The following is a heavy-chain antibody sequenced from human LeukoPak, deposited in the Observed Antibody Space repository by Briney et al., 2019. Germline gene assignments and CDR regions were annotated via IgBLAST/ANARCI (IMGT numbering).Heavy chain of an antibody. V-gene: IGHV1-24*01. CDR1: GYTLTELS. D-gene: IGHD3-22*01. J-gene: IGHJ6*02. Sequence: ASVKVSCKVSGYTLTELSMHWVRQAPGKGLEWMGGFDPEDGETIYAQKFQGRVTMTEDTSTDTAYMELSSLRSEDTAVYYCATVSHYCDSSGYYYDYYGMDVWGQGTTVTVSS. CDR2: FDPEDGET. CDR3: ATVSHYCDSSGYYYDYYGMDV.